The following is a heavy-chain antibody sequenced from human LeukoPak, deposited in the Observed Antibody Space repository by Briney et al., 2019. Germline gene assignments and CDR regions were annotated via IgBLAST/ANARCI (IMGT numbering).Heavy chain of an antibody. J-gene: IGHJ3*02. CDR3: ATPYGATPGAFDI. CDR2: INHSGST. CDR1: GESFSGYY. D-gene: IGHD4-17*01. Sequence: SETLCLTCAVYGESFSGYYWSWIRQPPGRGLEWIGEINHSGSTNYNPSLKSRVTISVDTSKNQFSLKLSSVTAADTAVYYCATPYGATPGAFDIWGQGTMVTVSS. V-gene: IGHV4-34*01.